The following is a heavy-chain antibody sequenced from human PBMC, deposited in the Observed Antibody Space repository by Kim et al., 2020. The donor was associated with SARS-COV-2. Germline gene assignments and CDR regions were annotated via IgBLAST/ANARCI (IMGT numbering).Heavy chain of an antibody. CDR1: GFTFSSYA. D-gene: IGHD1-26*01. CDR2: VSGSGGST. J-gene: IGHJ4*02. V-gene: IGHV3-23*01. CDR3: AKVITIVGATKALDY. Sequence: GGSLRLSCAASGFTFSSYAINWVRQAPGKGLEWVSAVSGSGGSTYYADSVKGRFTISRDNSKNTLYLQMNSLRAEDTAVYYCAKVITIVGATKALDYWGQGTLVTVSS.